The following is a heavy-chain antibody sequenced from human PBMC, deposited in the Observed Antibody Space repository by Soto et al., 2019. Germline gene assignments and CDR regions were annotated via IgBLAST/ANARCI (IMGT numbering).Heavy chain of an antibody. Sequence: SETLSLTCNVSGDSISSYYWSWIHQPPGKGLEWIGYTHYTGSSYYNPSLKSRVTMSVDTSKRQISLKLTSVTAADTAVYYCARNQAGTVFGIPTHYYCMDVWGKGTTVTVSS. V-gene: IGHV4-59*01. D-gene: IGHD3-3*01. J-gene: IGHJ6*03. CDR2: THYTGSS. CDR3: ARNQAGTVFGIPTHYYCMDV. CDR1: GDSISSYY.